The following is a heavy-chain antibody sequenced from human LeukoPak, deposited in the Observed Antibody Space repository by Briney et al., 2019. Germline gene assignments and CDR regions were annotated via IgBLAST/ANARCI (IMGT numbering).Heavy chain of an antibody. CDR3: AKDSWSGNGVYDPFDI. D-gene: IGHD2-8*01. CDR1: GFTFSSYV. V-gene: IGHV3-23*01. CDR2: YGNSGEIK. J-gene: IGHJ3*02. Sequence: GGSLRLSCAASGFTFSSYVMNWVRQAPGKGLEWVSSYGNSGEIKFYADSVKCRFTIPRDNSKNTVYLQMDSLRGEDTATYYCAKDSWSGNGVYDPFDIWGQGTLVTVSS.